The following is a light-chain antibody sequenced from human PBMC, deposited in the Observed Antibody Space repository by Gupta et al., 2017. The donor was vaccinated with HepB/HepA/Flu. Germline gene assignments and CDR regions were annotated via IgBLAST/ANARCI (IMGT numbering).Light chain of an antibody. J-gene: IGLJ2*01. CDR3: SSFTSSITLAV. CDR2: AVT. CDR1: SSDV. V-gene: IGLV2-14*03. Sequence: QSALTQPASVSGSPGQSITISCTGTSSDVSWYQQHPGKAPKLMIYAVTLRPPRVSHRFSGSKSGDTASLTISELQTEDEAYYYCSSFTSSITLAVFGGGTKVTVL.